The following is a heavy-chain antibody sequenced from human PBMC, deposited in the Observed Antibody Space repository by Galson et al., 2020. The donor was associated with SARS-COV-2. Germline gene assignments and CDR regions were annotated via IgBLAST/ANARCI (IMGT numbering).Heavy chain of an antibody. J-gene: IGHJ5*02. CDR3: ARDHPQGWFDP. CDR2: IYSGGST. Sequence: GESLKISCAASGFTVSSNYMSWVRQAPGKGLEWVSVIYSGGSTYYADSVKGRFTISRDNSKNTLYLQMNSLRAEDTAVYYCARDHPQGWFDPWGQGTLVTVSS. CDR1: GFTVSSNY. V-gene: IGHV3-66*01.